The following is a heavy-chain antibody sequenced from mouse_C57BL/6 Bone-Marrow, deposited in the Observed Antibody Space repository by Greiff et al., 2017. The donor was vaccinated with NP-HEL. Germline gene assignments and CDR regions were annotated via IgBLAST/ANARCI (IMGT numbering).Heavy chain of an antibody. J-gene: IGHJ2*01. CDR2: IDPEDGDT. Sequence: VHVKQSGAELVKPGASVKLSCTASGFNIKDYYMHWVKQRTEQGLEWIGRIDPEDGDTKYAPKFQGKATITADTSSNTAYLQLSSLTSEDTAVYSCARNYGSGGYFDYWGQGTTLTVSS. CDR3: ARNYGSGGYFDY. CDR1: GFNIKDYY. D-gene: IGHD1-1*01. V-gene: IGHV14-2*01.